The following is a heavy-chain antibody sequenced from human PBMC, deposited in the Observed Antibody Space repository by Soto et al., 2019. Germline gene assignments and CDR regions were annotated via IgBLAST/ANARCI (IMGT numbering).Heavy chain of an antibody. D-gene: IGHD2-2*01. CDR2: IYYSGST. V-gene: IGHV4-31*03. J-gene: IGHJ6*03. CDR3: ARNYCSSTSCYELSYYMDV. CDR1: GGSISSGGYY. Sequence: QVQLQESGPGLVKPSQTLSLTCTVSGGSISSGGYYWSWIRQHPGKGLEWIGYIYYSGSTYYNPSLKSRVTISVDTSKNQFSLKLSSVTAADTAVYYCARNYCSSTSCYELSYYMDVWGKGTTVTVSS.